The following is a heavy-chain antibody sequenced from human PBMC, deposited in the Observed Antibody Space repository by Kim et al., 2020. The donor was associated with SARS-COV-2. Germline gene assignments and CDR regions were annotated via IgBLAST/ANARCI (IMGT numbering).Heavy chain of an antibody. CDR2: INHSGST. J-gene: IGHJ4*02. CDR1: GGSFSGYY. Sequence: SETLSLTCAVYGGSFSGYYWSWIRQPPGKGLEWIGEINHSGSTNYNPSLKSRVTISVDTSKNQFSLKLSSVTAADTAVYYCHAETGYSYGYPDYWSQGTLVTVSS. V-gene: IGHV4-34*01. CDR3: HAETGYSYGYPDY. D-gene: IGHD5-18*01.